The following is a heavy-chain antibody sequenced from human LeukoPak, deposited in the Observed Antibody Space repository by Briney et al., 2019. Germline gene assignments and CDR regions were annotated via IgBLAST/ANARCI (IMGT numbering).Heavy chain of an antibody. D-gene: IGHD3-3*01. Sequence: GGSLRLSCAASGFTVSSNYMSWVRQAPGKGLEWVSAIRGSGGSTYYADSVKGRFTISRDNSKNTLYLQMNSLRAEDTAVYYCARSFYDFWSGYPYAFDIWGQGTMVTVSS. CDR2: IRGSGGST. CDR3: ARSFYDFWSGYPYAFDI. V-gene: IGHV3-23*01. CDR1: GFTVSSNY. J-gene: IGHJ3*02.